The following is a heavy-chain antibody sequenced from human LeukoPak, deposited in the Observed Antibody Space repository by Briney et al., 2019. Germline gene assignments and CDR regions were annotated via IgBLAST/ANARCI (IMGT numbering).Heavy chain of an antibody. J-gene: IGHJ4*02. CDR1: GFTSGYTFSNQD. CDR3: AKVGGDGYIPYYFDY. Sequence: GGSLRLSCAGSGFTSGYTFSNQDMHWVRQPVGKGLEWVSTIGTASDPFYPDSVKGRFTISRENAKNSLYLQMNNLRVEDTAVYYCAKVGGDGYIPYYFDYWGQGTLVTVSS. V-gene: IGHV3-13*05. CDR2: IGTASDP. D-gene: IGHD5-24*01.